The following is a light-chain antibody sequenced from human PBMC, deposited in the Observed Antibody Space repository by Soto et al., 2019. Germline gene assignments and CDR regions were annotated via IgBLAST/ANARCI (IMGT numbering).Light chain of an antibody. CDR3: SSYAGSNNFV. CDR2: DVS. J-gene: IGLJ1*01. Sequence: QSVLTHPPSASGSPGQSVTISCTGTSSDIGAYIYVSWYQQHPGKAPKLMISDVSRRPSGVPQRFSGSNSGNTASLTVSGLQAADEAHYYCSSYAGSNNFVFGTGTKVTVL. V-gene: IGLV2-8*01. CDR1: SSDIGAYIY.